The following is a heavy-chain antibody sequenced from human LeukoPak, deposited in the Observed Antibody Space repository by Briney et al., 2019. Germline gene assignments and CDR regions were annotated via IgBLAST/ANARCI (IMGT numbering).Heavy chain of an antibody. Sequence: PGGSLRLSCAASGFIFSSHGMNWVRQAPGKGLEWVANIKQDGSEAYYVDSVKGRFAVSRDNARNSLYLQMNSLRAEDTAVYYCAREGRFYDILTGYYASTYYFDYWGQGTLVTVSS. D-gene: IGHD3-9*01. CDR3: AREGRFYDILTGYYASTYYFDY. V-gene: IGHV3-7*01. CDR2: IKQDGSEA. J-gene: IGHJ4*02. CDR1: GFIFSSHG.